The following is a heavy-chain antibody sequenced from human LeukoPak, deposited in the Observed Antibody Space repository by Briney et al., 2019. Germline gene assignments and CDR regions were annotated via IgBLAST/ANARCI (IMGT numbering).Heavy chain of an antibody. CDR3: ARNVDTAMVLGFDY. V-gene: IGHV4-61*02. CDR1: GGSISSGSYY. CDR2: IYTSGST. J-gene: IGHJ4*02. Sequence: SETLSLTCTVSGGSISSGSYYWSWIRQPAGTGLEWIGRIYTSGSTNYNPSLKSRVTISVDTSKNQFSLKLSSVTAADTAVYYCARNVDTAMVLGFDYWGQGTLVTVSS. D-gene: IGHD5-18*01.